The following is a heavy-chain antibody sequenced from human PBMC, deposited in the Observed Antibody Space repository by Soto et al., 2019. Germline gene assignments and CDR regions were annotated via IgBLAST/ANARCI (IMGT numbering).Heavy chain of an antibody. D-gene: IGHD6-19*01. CDR1: GDSVSTGSKY. V-gene: IGHV4-61*01. CDR3: ARSGGGSGWL. Sequence: LSLTCTVSGDSVSTGSKYWSWSRQPPGKPLEWIAYIYSSGSTNYNPSLKSQVTISRDTSKNQFSLKMTSVTAEDTAVYYCARSGGGSGWLGGQGTLVTVS. J-gene: IGHJ4*02. CDR2: IYSSGST.